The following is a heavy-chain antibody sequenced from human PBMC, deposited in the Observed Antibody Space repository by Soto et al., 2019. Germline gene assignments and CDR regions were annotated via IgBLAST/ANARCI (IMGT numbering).Heavy chain of an antibody. J-gene: IGHJ4*02. Sequence: EVQLVESGGGLVKPGGSLRLSCAAPGFTFSSSYMTWVRQAPGKGLEWVANIKQDGSEKNYVDSVRGRFTISRDNVKNSVFLQMNDLRVDDTAVYYCASRRAGNDFWGQGALVTVSS. CDR3: ASRRAGNDF. V-gene: IGHV3-7*03. CDR1: GFTFSSSY. CDR2: IKQDGSEK.